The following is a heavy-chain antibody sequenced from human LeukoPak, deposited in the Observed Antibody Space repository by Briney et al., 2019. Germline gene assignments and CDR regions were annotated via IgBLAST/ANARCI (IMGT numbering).Heavy chain of an antibody. Sequence: GASVKVSCKASGYTLTAYYVHWVRQAPGQGLEWMGRINPNSGGTNYAQKFQGRVTMTRDTSISTAYMELSRLRSDDTAVYYCARAAITMVRGVNYLHDWGQGTLVTVSS. V-gene: IGHV1-2*06. CDR2: INPNSGGT. CDR3: ARAAITMVRGVNYLHD. J-gene: IGHJ4*02. CDR1: GYTLTAYY. D-gene: IGHD3-10*01.